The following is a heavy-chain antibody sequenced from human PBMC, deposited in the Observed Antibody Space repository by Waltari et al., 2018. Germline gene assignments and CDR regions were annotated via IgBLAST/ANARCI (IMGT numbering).Heavy chain of an antibody. CDR3: ARSLRNSGSDDDH. CDR2: ISYDGANK. V-gene: IGHV3-30*07. Sequence: QEQLVESGGGEVQPGRSLRLSCAASGFIFSNYALHWVRQAPGKGLQWVAVISYDGANKYYIDSVKGRFTISRDNSKNTVYLQMNSLSGEDTAIYYCARSLRNSGSDDDHWGQGTLVTVSS. D-gene: IGHD3-10*01. J-gene: IGHJ5*02. CDR1: GFIFSNYA.